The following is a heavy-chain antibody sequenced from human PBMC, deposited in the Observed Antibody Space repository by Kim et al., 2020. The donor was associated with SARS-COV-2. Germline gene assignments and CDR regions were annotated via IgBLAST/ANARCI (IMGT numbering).Heavy chain of an antibody. Sequence: GGSLRLSCAASGFTFSSYGMHWVRQAPGKGLEWVAVISYDGSNKYYADSVKGRFTISRDNSKNTLYLQMNSLRAEDTAVYYCAKDRRYYYGSGGYFDYWG. CDR3: AKDRRYYYGSGGYFDY. CDR1: GFTFSSYG. D-gene: IGHD3-10*01. CDR2: ISYDGSNK. J-gene: IGHJ4*03. V-gene: IGHV3-30*18.